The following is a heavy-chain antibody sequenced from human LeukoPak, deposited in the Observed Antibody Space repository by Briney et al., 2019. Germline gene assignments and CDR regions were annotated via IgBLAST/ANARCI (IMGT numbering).Heavy chain of an antibody. Sequence: ASVKVSCKASGGTFSSYAISWVRQAPGQGLEWMGGIIPIFGTANYAQKFQGRVTITTDESTSTAYMELSGLRSEDTAVYYCARGQLVLYYYYYYMDVWGKGTTVTVSS. CDR1: GGTFSSYA. D-gene: IGHD6-6*01. J-gene: IGHJ6*03. V-gene: IGHV1-69*05. CDR2: IIPIFGTA. CDR3: ARGQLVLYYYYYYMDV.